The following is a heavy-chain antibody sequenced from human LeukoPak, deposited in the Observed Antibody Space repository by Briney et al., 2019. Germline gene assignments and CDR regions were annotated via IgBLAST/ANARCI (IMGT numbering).Heavy chain of an antibody. Sequence: PSETLSLTCTVSGGPISSYYWSWIRQPPGKGLEWIGYIYYSGSTNYNPSLKSRVTISVDTSKNQFSLKLSSVTAADTAVYYCARGSSEGSWFDPWGQGTLVTVSS. D-gene: IGHD6-6*01. CDR2: IYYSGST. J-gene: IGHJ5*02. V-gene: IGHV4-59*01. CDR1: GGPISSYY. CDR3: ARGSSEGSWFDP.